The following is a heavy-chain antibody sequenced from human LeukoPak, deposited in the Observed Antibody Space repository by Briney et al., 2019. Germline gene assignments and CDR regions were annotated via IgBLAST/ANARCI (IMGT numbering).Heavy chain of an antibody. V-gene: IGHV3-11*05. J-gene: IGHJ3*02. CDR3: ARDSRFGESAYDAFDI. Sequence: GGSLRLSCAASGFTFSDYYMSWIRQAPGKGLEWVSYISSSNTYTNYADSVKGRFTISRDNAKNSLYPQMNSLRAEDTAVYYCARDSRFGESAYDAFDIWGQGTMVTVSS. CDR2: ISSSNTYT. D-gene: IGHD3-10*01. CDR1: GFTFSDYY.